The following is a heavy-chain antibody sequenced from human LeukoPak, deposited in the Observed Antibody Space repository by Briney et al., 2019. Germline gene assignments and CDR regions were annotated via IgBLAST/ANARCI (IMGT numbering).Heavy chain of an antibody. CDR2: ISTSGST. Sequence: SETLSLTCAVYGGSFSGYYWSWIRQPAGKGLESIGHISTSGSTNYNPSLKSRVTISVDTSKNQFSLKLSSVTAADTAVYYCTSDSSGWYYYFDYWGQGTLVTVSS. D-gene: IGHD6-19*01. CDR1: GGSFSGYY. V-gene: IGHV4-4*08. J-gene: IGHJ4*02. CDR3: TSDSSGWYYYFDY.